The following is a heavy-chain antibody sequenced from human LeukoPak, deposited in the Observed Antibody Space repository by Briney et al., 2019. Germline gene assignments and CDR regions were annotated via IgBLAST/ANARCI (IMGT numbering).Heavy chain of an antibody. CDR3: ARDRRDMVRGINIVRQYNYYYYMDV. CDR1: GGSISSSNW. CDR2: IYHSGST. Sequence: PSETLSLTCAVSGGSISSSNWWSWVRQPPGKGLEWIGEIYHSGSTNYNPSLKSRVTISVDTSKNQFSLKLSSVTAADTAVYCCARDRRDMVRGINIVRQYNYYYYMDVWGKGTTVTISS. J-gene: IGHJ6*03. V-gene: IGHV4-4*01. D-gene: IGHD3-10*01.